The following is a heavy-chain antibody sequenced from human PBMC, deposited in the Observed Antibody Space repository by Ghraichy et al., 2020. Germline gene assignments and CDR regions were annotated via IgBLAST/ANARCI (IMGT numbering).Heavy chain of an antibody. CDR3: AKDRDYGGNQDSFDY. Sequence: GGSLRLSCAASGFTFSSYGMHWVRQAPGKGLEWVAFIRYDGSNKYYADSVKGRFTISRDSSKNTLYLQMNSLRAEDTAVYYCAKDRDYGGNQDSFDYWGQGTLDTVSS. J-gene: IGHJ4*02. D-gene: IGHD4-23*01. CDR1: GFTFSSYG. V-gene: IGHV3-30*02. CDR2: IRYDGSNK.